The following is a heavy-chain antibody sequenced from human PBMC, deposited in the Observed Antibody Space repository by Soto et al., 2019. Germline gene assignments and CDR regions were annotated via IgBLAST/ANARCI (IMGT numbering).Heavy chain of an antibody. CDR2: IIPIFGTA. Sequence: SVKVSCKASGGTFSSYAISRVRQAPGQGLEWMGGIIPIFGTANYAQKFQGRVTITADESTSTAYMELSSLRSEDTAVYYCARNQYYYDSSGALEIWGQGTLVTVSS. CDR1: GGTFSSYA. D-gene: IGHD3-22*01. J-gene: IGHJ4*02. CDR3: ARNQYYYDSSGALEI. V-gene: IGHV1-69*13.